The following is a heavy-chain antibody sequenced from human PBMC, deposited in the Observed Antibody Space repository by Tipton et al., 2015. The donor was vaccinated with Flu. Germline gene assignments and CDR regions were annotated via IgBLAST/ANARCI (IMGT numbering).Heavy chain of an antibody. V-gene: IGHV5-51*01. CDR1: GYSFTSYW. D-gene: IGHD3-3*01. Sequence: QLVQSGAEVKKPGESLKISCKGSGYSFTSYWIGWVRQMPGKGLEWMGIIYPGDSDTRYSPSFQGQVTISADKSIRTAYLQWSSLKASDTAMYYCASSYYDFWGGAADYFDYWGQGTLVTVSS. CDR2: IYPGDSDT. CDR3: ASSYYDFWGGAADYFDY. J-gene: IGHJ4*02.